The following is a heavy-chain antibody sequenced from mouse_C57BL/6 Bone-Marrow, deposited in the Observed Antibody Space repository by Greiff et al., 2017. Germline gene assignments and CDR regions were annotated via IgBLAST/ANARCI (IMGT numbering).Heavy chain of an antibody. V-gene: IGHV5-6*02. CDR1: GFTFSSYG. CDR3: ARPLGAWFAY. Sequence: DVKLVESGGDLVKPGGSLKLSCAASGFTFSSYGMSWVRQTPDKRLEWVATISSGGSYTYYPDSVKGRFTISRDNAKNTLYLQMSSLKSEDTAMYYCARPLGAWFAYWGQGTLVTVSA. CDR2: ISSGGSYT. J-gene: IGHJ3*01.